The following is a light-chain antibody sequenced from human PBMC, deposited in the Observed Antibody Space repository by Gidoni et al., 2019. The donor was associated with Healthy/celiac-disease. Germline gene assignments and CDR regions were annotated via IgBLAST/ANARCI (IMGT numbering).Light chain of an antibody. Sequence: DLVMTQSPDPPAVSLGERATINGNSSQSVLYSSNNKNYLAWYQQKPGHTPKLLIYWASTRETGVPDRFSGSGSGTDFTLTISSLQAEDVAVYYCQQYYSTPWAFXQXTKVEIK. CDR3: QQYYSTPWA. V-gene: IGKV4-1*01. J-gene: IGKJ1*01. CDR2: WAS. CDR1: QSVLYSSNNKNY.